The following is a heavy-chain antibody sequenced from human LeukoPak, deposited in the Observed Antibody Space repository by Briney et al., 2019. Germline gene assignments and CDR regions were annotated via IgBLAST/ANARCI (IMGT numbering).Heavy chain of an antibody. CDR1: GFTFSSYG. J-gene: IGHJ4*02. D-gene: IGHD2-15*01. CDR2: IWYDGSKK. CDR3: ARDGGIGIDY. Sequence: GGSLRLSCAASGFTFSSYGMHWVRQAPGKGLEWVAVIWYDGSKKYHADSVKGRFTISRDISKNTLYLQMNSLRDEDTAVYYCARDGGIGIDYWGQGTLVTVSS. V-gene: IGHV3-33*01.